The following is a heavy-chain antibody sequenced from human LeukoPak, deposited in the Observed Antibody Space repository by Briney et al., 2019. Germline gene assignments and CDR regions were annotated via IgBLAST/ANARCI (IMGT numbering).Heavy chain of an antibody. D-gene: IGHD3-22*01. V-gene: IGHV5-51*01. Sequence: GESLKISCEASGYTFSNYWTGWVRQMPGKGLEWMGMIYPDDSNTIYSPSFQGQVTISADKSISTAYLQWSSLKASDTAMYYCARSRDSSGYYYLIWGRGTLVTVAS. CDR3: ARSRDSSGYYYLI. CDR1: GYTFSNYW. CDR2: IYPDDSNT. J-gene: IGHJ4*02.